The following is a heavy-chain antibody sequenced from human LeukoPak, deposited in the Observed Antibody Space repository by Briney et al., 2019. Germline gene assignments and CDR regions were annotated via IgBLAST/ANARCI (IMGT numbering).Heavy chain of an antibody. CDR1: GFTFSDYY. D-gene: IGHD4-17*01. V-gene: IGHV3-30-3*01. J-gene: IGHJ4*02. Sequence: GGSLRLSCAASGFTFSDYYMSWIRQAPGKGLEWVAVISYDGSNKYYADSVKGRFTISRDNSKNTLYLQMNSLRAEDTAVYYCASPGRLTVTLDHWGQGTLVTVSS. CDR2: ISYDGSNK. CDR3: ASPGRLTVTLDH.